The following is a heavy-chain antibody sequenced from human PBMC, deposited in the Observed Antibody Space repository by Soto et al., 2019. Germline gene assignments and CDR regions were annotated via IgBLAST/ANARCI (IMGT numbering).Heavy chain of an antibody. Sequence: SGPTLVNPTQTLTLTCTFSGFSLSTSGMCVSWIRQPPGKSLEWLALIDWVDDKYYSTSLKTRLSISKDTSKNQVVLTLTNVDPLDTATYYCARMCRGWFDPWGQGTMVTV. D-gene: IGHD2-15*01. CDR1: GFSLSTSGMC. CDR3: ARMCRGWFDP. CDR2: IDWVDDK. V-gene: IGHV2-70*01. J-gene: IGHJ5*02.